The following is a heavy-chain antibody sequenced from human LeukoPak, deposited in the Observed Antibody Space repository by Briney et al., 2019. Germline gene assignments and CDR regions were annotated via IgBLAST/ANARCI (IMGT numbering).Heavy chain of an antibody. J-gene: IGHJ4*02. Sequence: GGSLRLSCAASGFTFSSYGMHWVRQAPGKGLEWVAVIWYGGSNKYYADSVKGRFTISRDNSKNTLYLQMNSLRAEDTAVYYCAKDLYSGYDFGSGIFDYWGQGTLVTVSS. V-gene: IGHV3-33*06. D-gene: IGHD5-12*01. CDR1: GFTFSSYG. CDR2: IWYGGSNK. CDR3: AKDLYSGYDFGSGIFDY.